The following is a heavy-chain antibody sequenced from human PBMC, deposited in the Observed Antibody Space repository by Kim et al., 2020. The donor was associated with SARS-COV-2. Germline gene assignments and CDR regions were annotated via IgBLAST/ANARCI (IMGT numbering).Heavy chain of an antibody. Sequence: LSLTCAASGFTFSSYEMNWVRQAPGKGLEWVSYISSSGSTIYYADSVKGRFTISRDNAKNSLYLQMNSLRAEDTAVYYCARVDVVGAHFDYWGQGTLVTVSS. CDR3: ARVDVVGAHFDY. J-gene: IGHJ4*02. V-gene: IGHV3-48*03. CDR2: ISSSGSTI. D-gene: IGHD2-15*01. CDR1: GFTFSSYE.